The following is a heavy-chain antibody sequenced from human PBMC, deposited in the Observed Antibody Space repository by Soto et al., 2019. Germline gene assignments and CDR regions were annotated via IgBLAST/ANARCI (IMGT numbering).Heavy chain of an antibody. CDR2: IYTSGST. V-gene: IGHV4-4*07. CDR3: ARGVYYYESSGYYYGLSWYFDL. CDR1: GGSINTYY. D-gene: IGHD3-22*01. J-gene: IGHJ2*01. Sequence: QVQLQESGPGLVKPSETLALTCSVSGGSINTYYWDWIRQPAGKGLEWIGRIYTSGSTPYNSAPKRRVTMSVDTSKNPFSLKLSSVTAADTAVYYCARGVYYYESSGYYYGLSWYFDLWGRGTLVTVSS.